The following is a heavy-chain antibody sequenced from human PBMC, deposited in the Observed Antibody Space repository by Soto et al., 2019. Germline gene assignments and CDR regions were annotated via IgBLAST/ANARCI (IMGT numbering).Heavy chain of an antibody. CDR2: IYYSGST. D-gene: IGHD3-3*01. Sequence: QVQLQESGPGLVKPSETLSLTCTVSGGSVSSGSYYWSWIRQPPGKGLEWIGYIYYSGSTNYNPSLKRRVTTAVDTSKNQFSRKLSSVTAADTAVYYCARDLKYYDFWSGAPGYYYGMDVWGKGTTVTVSS. CDR3: ARDLKYYDFWSGAPGYYYGMDV. V-gene: IGHV4-61*01. J-gene: IGHJ6*04. CDR1: GGSVSSGSYY.